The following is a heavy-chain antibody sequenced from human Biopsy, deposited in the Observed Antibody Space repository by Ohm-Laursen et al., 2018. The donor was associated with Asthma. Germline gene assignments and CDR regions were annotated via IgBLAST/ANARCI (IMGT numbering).Heavy chain of an antibody. D-gene: IGHD3-9*01. J-gene: IGHJ4*02. CDR1: GFTFSSYA. CDR3: AKDRDYDILTGPPGFDY. Sequence: SLRLSCAAPGFTFSSYAMSWVRQAPGKGLEWVSAISGSGGSTYYADSVEGRFTISRDNSKNTLYLQMNSLRAEDTAVYYCAKDRDYDILTGPPGFDYWGQGTLVTVSS. V-gene: IGHV3-23*01. CDR2: ISGSGGST.